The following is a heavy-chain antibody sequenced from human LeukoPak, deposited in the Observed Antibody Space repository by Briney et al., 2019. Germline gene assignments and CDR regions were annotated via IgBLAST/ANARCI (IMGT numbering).Heavy chain of an antibody. CDR3: ARYGDVILTGFYDY. CDR2: IWYDSSNI. CDR1: GFTFDSYG. Sequence: GGSLRLSCAASGFTFDSYGMHWVRQAPGKGLEWVAVIWYDSSNIYYGDSVKGRFTISRDNSTNTLFLQMNSLRAEDTGVYRCARYGDVILTGFYDYWGQGTLVTVSS. V-gene: IGHV3-33*02. J-gene: IGHJ4*02. D-gene: IGHD3-9*01.